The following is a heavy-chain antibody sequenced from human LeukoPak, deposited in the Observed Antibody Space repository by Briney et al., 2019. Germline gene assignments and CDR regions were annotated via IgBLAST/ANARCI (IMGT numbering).Heavy chain of an antibody. CDR1: GFTFANYA. J-gene: IGHJ5*02. D-gene: IGHD4-17*01. CDR3: ARANGDSWFDP. CDR2: ISGSGGST. Sequence: GGSLRLSCAASGFTFANYAMSWVRQGPGKGLEWVSTISGSGGSTYYADSVKGRFTISRDNAKNSLYLQMNSLRAEDTALYYCARANGDSWFDPWGQGTLVTVSS. V-gene: IGHV3-23*01.